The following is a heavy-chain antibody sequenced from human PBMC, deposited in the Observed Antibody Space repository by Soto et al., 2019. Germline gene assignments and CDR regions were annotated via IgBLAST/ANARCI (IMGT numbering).Heavy chain of an antibody. CDR1: GFTFSSYA. Sequence: RGSLRLSCGASGFTFSSYAMHWVRRAPGKGLEWVAVISYDGSNKYYADSVKGRFTISRDNSKNTLYLQMNSLRAEDTAVYYCARDQYSNYYYYGMDVWGQGTTVTVSS. V-gene: IGHV3-30-3*01. D-gene: IGHD4-4*01. CDR3: ARDQYSNYYYYGMDV. CDR2: ISYDGSNK. J-gene: IGHJ6*02.